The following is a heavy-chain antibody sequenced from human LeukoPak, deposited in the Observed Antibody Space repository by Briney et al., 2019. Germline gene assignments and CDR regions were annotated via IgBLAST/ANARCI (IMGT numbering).Heavy chain of an antibody. CDR1: GGSINSYY. J-gene: IGHJ5*02. CDR3: ARARDGHINNWFDP. Sequence: SETLSLTCTVCGGSINSYYWSWIRQPPGKGLEWIGYIYYSGSTNYNPSLKSRVTISVDTSKNQFSLKMSSVTAADTAVYYCARARDGHINNWFDPWGQGTLVTVSS. CDR2: IYYSGST. D-gene: IGHD5-24*01. V-gene: IGHV4-59*01.